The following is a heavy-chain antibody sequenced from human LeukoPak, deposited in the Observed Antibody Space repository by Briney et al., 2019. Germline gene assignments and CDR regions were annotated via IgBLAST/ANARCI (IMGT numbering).Heavy chain of an antibody. CDR3: ASIIVVVTAPSYCFAY. CDR1: GGTFSSYA. Sequence: SVKVSCQASGGTFSSYAISWVRQAPGQVLEWMGGIIPIFGTANYAQKFQGRVTITTDESTSTAYMELSSLRSEDTAVYYCASIIVVVTAPSYCFAYWGEGTLVTVSS. CDR2: IIPIFGTA. J-gene: IGHJ4*02. D-gene: IGHD2-21*02. V-gene: IGHV1-69*05.